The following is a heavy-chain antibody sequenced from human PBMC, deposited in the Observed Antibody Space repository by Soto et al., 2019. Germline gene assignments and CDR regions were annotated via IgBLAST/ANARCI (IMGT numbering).Heavy chain of an antibody. CDR2: IYYSGST. Sequence: SETLSLTCTVSGGSSSSGDYYWIWIRQPPGKGLEWIGYIYYSGSTYYNPSLKSRVTISVDTSKNQFSLKLSSVTAADTAVYYCAGFYGGSHNWFDPWGQGTLVTVSP. V-gene: IGHV4-30-4*01. CDR3: AGFYGGSHNWFDP. J-gene: IGHJ5*02. CDR1: GGSSSSGDYY. D-gene: IGHD2-15*01.